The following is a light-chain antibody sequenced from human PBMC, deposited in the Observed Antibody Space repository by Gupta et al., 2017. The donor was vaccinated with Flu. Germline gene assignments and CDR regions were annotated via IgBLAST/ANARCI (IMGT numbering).Light chain of an antibody. CDR3: SSYESSRASRV. CDR1: SSDVGRYNY. Sequence: HSALTQPASVAASPGLSITSSCTGTSSDVGRYNYVSWYQQHPGKAPKLMIYELSNRPSGVSNRFSGSKSGNTASLTISGLQAEDEADYYCSSYESSRASRVFGGGTKLTVL. V-gene: IGLV2-14*01. J-gene: IGLJ3*02. CDR2: ELS.